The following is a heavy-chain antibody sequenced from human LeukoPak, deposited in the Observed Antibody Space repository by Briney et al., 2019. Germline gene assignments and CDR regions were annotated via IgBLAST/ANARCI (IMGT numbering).Heavy chain of an antibody. CDR3: TRVGYCSTTSCYWFGY. V-gene: IGHV3-49*04. CDR1: GFTFGDYA. Sequence: GGSLRLSCTASGFTFGDYAVSWVRQAPGKGLECVGFIRSKTYGGTTEYAASVKGRFTISRDDSKSIAYLQMNSLKAEDTAVYYCTRVGYCSTTSCYWFGYWGQGTLVTVSS. J-gene: IGHJ4*02. CDR2: IRSKTYGGTT. D-gene: IGHD2-2*01.